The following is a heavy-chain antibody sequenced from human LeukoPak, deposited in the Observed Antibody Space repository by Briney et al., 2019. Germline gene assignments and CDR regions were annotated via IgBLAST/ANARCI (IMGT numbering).Heavy chain of an antibody. D-gene: IGHD3-22*01. Sequence: PSETLSLTCAVSGGSISSSYYWSWIRQPPGKGLEWIGYIYYSGSTNYNPSLKSRVTISVDTSKNQFSLKLGSVTAADTAVYYCASYSYYYDSSGYFDYWGQGTLVTVSS. CDR2: IYYSGST. CDR3: ASYSYYYDSSGYFDY. J-gene: IGHJ4*02. CDR1: GGSISSSYY. V-gene: IGHV4-61*01.